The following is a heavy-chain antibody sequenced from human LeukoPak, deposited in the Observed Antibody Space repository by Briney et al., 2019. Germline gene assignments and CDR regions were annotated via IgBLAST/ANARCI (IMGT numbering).Heavy chain of an antibody. CDR3: ARLGYSVLAIDY. J-gene: IGHJ4*02. CDR1: GGSISSYY. D-gene: IGHD1-26*01. V-gene: IGHV4-4*07. Sequence: SETLSLTCTVSGGSISSYYWSWIRKPAGKGLEWIGRIYTSGSTNYNPSLKSRVTMSVDTSKNQFSLKLSSVTAADTAVYYCARLGYSVLAIDYWGQGTLVTVYS. CDR2: IYTSGST.